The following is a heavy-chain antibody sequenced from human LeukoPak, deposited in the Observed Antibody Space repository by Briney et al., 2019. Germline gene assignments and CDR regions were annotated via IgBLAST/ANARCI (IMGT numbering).Heavy chain of an antibody. CDR1: GFTFSSYA. D-gene: IGHD3-10*01. Sequence: GGSLRLSCAASGFTFSSYAMSWVRQAPGKGLEWVSAISGSGVSTYYADSVKGRFTISRDNSKNTLYLQMNSLRAEDTAVYYCAKDPSYGSGTLYPTFDNWGQGTLVTVSS. CDR3: AKDPSYGSGTLYPTFDN. V-gene: IGHV3-23*01. J-gene: IGHJ4*02. CDR2: ISGSGVST.